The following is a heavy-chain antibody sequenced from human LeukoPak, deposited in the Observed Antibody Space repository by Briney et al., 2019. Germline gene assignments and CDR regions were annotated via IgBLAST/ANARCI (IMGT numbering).Heavy chain of an antibody. D-gene: IGHD5-18*01. CDR2: IDCGASN. J-gene: IGHJ4*02. CDR1: GVSISSYY. V-gene: IGHV4-59*08. CDR3: ARSSGYTYGSDY. Sequence: SETLSLTCSVAGVSISSYYWSWIRQPQGRGLEWVEHIDCGASNTYNPYRKGRVTISADTSKNQLSLKLSSVTAADTAVYYCARSSGYTYGSDYWGQGTLVTVSS.